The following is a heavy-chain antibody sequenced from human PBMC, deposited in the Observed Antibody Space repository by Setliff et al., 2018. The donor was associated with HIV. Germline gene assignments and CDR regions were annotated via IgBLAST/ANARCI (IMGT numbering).Heavy chain of an antibody. CDR1: GYSLTSGYY. V-gene: IGHV4-38-2*01. D-gene: IGHD5-18*01. CDR3: SNWNTTIDEDA. CDR2: IHDNGRT. Sequence: LSLTCGVSGYSLTSGYYWGWIRQPPGKGLEWIGSIHDNGRTYYNPSLKSRVTMSLDTSKNQFSLKMTSVTAADTALYYCSNWNTTIDEDAWGQGTLVTVSS. J-gene: IGHJ5*02.